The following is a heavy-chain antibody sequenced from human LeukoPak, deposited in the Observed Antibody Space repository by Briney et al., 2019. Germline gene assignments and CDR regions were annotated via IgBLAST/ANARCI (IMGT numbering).Heavy chain of an antibody. Sequence: GGSLRLSCAASGFTFSSYEMHWVRQAPGKGLEWVADISSSGTTIYYADSVKGRFTISRDNAKNSLYLQMNSLRAEDTAVYYCARLLVATPGVDHWGQGTLVTVSS. J-gene: IGHJ5*02. D-gene: IGHD5-12*01. CDR2: ISSSGTTI. CDR1: GFTFSSYE. V-gene: IGHV3-48*03. CDR3: ARLLVATPGVDH.